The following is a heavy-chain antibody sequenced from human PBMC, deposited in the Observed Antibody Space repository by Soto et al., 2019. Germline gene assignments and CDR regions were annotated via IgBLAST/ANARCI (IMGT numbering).Heavy chain of an antibody. CDR1: GGSISSGGYY. Sequence: QVQLQESGPGLVKPSQTLSLTCTVSGGSISSGGYYWRWIRQHPGKGLEWIGYVYYSGSTYYNPSLKSRVTISVATSKNQFSLKLSSVTAADTAVYYCARDLAEGRIHSDDYIWGSYRSGAFDIWGQGTMVTVSS. D-gene: IGHD3-16*02. V-gene: IGHV4-31*03. CDR2: VYYSGST. CDR3: ARDLAEGRIHSDDYIWGSYRSGAFDI. J-gene: IGHJ3*02.